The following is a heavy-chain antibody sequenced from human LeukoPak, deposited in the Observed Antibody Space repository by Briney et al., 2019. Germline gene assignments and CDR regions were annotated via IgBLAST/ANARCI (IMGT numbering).Heavy chain of an antibody. CDR1: GFTFSSYE. Sequence: GGSLRLSCAASGFTFSSYEMNWVRQAPGKGLEWVSYISSSGSTIYYADSVKGRFTISRDNAKNSLYLQMNSLRAEDTAVYYCALHYYYGSGSYSIDYWGQGTLVTVSS. CDR3: ALHYYYGSGSYSIDY. J-gene: IGHJ4*02. V-gene: IGHV3-48*03. CDR2: ISSSGSTI. D-gene: IGHD3-10*01.